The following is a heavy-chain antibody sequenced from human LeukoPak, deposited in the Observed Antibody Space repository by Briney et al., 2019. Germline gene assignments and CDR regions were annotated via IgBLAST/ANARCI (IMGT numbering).Heavy chain of an antibody. CDR2: IRHDGSDK. CDR3: ARRITIAAAGWGYGMDV. V-gene: IGHV3-7*03. D-gene: IGHD6-13*01. CDR1: GFTLSSDW. J-gene: IGHJ6*02. Sequence: PGGSLRLSCVVSGFTLSSDWMSWVRQAPGKGLEWVANIRHDGSDKKYVDSVKGRFTISRDNAENLLFLQMNSLRAEDTAVYYCARRITIAAAGWGYGMDVWGQGTTVTVSS.